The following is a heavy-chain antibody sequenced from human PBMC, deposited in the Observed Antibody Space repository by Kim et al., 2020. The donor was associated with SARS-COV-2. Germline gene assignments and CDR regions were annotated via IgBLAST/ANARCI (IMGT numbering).Heavy chain of an antibody. J-gene: IGHJ4*02. Sequence: VKDRFTITRDNSKNTLYLQMNSLRAEDTAVYYCARDPDQYYDILTGSIDYWGQGTLVTVSS. D-gene: IGHD3-9*01. CDR3: ARDPDQYYDILTGSIDY. V-gene: IGHV3-30*07.